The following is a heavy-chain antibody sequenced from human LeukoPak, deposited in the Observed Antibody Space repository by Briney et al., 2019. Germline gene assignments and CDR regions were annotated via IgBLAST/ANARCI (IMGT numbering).Heavy chain of an antibody. CDR3: ARAEIVGRAFDI. V-gene: IGHV4-4*07. J-gene: IGHJ3*02. CDR2: IHTSGNT. CDR1: GGSISTYY. Sequence: PSETLSLTCTVSGGSISTYYWSWIRQPAGKGLEWIGRIHTSGNTNQNPSLKSRVTMSVDTSKNQLSLNLSSLTAADTAVYYYARAEIVGRAFDIWGQGTMVTVSS. D-gene: IGHD3-22*01.